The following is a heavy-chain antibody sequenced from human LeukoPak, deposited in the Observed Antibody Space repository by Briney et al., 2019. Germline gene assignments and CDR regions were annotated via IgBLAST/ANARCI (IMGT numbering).Heavy chain of an antibody. CDR1: GFPFSTYS. D-gene: IGHD1-14*01. V-gene: IGHV3-48*01. Sequence: GGSLRLSCIASGFPFSTYSMNWVRQAPGRGLEWLSYISGSGSAVYYADSVKGRFTISRDNARNSVSLQMDSLRPEDTAVYYCTNFKPPAPDALDIWGQGTVVTVSS. J-gene: IGHJ3*02. CDR3: TNFKPPAPDALDI. CDR2: ISGSGSAV.